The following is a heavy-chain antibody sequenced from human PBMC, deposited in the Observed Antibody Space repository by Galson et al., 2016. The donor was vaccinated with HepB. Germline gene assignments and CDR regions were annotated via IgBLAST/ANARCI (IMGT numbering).Heavy chain of an antibody. Sequence: SVKVSCKVSGYSLNELSIHWVRQAPGKGLEWMANFDPEDGEAIYAEKVQGRVTMTEDTSTDTAYMELSSLNSDDTAVYYCVTGEPPDYGNDSKYYYGTDVSGQGTTVTVAS. D-gene: IGHD4/OR15-4a*01. CDR2: FDPEDGEA. J-gene: IGHJ6*02. CDR3: VTGEPPDYGNDSKYYYGTDV. CDR1: GYSLNELS. V-gene: IGHV1-24*01.